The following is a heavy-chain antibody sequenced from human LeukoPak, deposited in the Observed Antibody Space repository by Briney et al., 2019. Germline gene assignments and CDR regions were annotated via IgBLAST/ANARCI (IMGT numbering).Heavy chain of an antibody. Sequence: GGSLRLSCAASGFTFSSYSMNWVRQAPGKGLEWVSSISSSSSYIYYADSVKGRFTISRDNAKNSLYLQMNSLRAEDTAVYYCAREGYCSSTSCREYFQHWARAPWSPSPQ. V-gene: IGHV3-21*01. J-gene: IGHJ1*01. D-gene: IGHD2-2*01. CDR2: ISSSSSYI. CDR3: AREGYCSSTSCREYFQH. CDR1: GFTFSSYS.